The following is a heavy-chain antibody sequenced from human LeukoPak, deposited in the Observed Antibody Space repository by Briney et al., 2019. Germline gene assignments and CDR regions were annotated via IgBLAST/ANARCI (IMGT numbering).Heavy chain of an antibody. CDR3: AKDSFPIAVAGGWFDP. CDR2: ISGSGGST. CDR1: GSTFGSSS. V-gene: IGHV3-23*01. D-gene: IGHD6-19*01. J-gene: IGHJ5*02. Sequence: GGSLRLSCAASGSTFGSSSMNWVRQAPGKGLEWVSAISGSGGSTYYADSVKGRFTISRDNCKNTLYLQMNSLRAEDTAVYYCAKDSFPIAVAGGWFDPWGQGTLVTVSS.